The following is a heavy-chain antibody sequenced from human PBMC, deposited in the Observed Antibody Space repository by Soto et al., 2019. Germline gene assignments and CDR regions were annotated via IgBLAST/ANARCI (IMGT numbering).Heavy chain of an antibody. J-gene: IGHJ4*02. CDR2: IIPIFGTA. D-gene: IGHD2-8*02. CDR1: GGTFSSYA. Sequence: QVQLVQSGAEVKKPGSSVKVSCKASGGTFSSYAISWVRQAPGQGLEWMGGIIPIFGTANYAQKFQGRVTITADESTSTAYMELSSLRSEATAVYYCATEPMGVYAIQTFDYWGQGTLVTVSS. V-gene: IGHV1-69*12. CDR3: ATEPMGVYAIQTFDY.